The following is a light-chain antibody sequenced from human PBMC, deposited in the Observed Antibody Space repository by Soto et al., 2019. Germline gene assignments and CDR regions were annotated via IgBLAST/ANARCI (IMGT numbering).Light chain of an antibody. CDR2: AAS. V-gene: IGKV1-27*01. CDR3: HRFHSALLT. CDR1: QGINNY. Sequence: DIQMTQSPSSLSASVGDRVTIACRASQGINNYLAWYQQRPGKVPRLLIYAASTLHSDVPSRFSRSGFATDFLLSSSSLQPEDVAIYYWHRFHSALLTFGPGTILNIK. J-gene: IGKJ3*01.